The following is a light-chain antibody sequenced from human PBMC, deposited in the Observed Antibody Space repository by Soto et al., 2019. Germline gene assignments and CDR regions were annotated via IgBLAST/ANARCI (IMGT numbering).Light chain of an antibody. CDR3: SSYTSSSTLYV. J-gene: IGLJ1*01. CDR1: SSDVGGYTY. Sequence: QSALTQPASVSGSPRQSITISCTGASSDVGGYTYVSWYQQHPGKAPKLMIYEVNNRPSGVSHRFSDSKSGNTASLTISGLQAEDEADYYCSSYTSSSTLYVFGTGTKLTVL. CDR2: EVN. V-gene: IGLV2-14*01.